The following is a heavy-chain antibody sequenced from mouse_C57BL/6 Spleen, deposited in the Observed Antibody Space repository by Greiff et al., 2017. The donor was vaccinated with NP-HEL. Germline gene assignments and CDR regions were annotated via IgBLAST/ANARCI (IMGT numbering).Heavy chain of an antibody. CDR1: EYEFPSHD. D-gene: IGHD1-1*01. J-gene: IGHJ1*03. CDR2: INSDGGST. V-gene: IGHV5-2*01. Sequence: DVHLVESGGGLVQPGESLKLSCESNEYEFPSHDMSWVRKTPEKRLELVAAINSDGGSTYYPDTMERRFIISRDNTKKTLYLQMSSLRSEDTALYYCARTPDYGSSYWYFDVWGTGTTVTVSS. CDR3: ARTPDYGSSYWYFDV.